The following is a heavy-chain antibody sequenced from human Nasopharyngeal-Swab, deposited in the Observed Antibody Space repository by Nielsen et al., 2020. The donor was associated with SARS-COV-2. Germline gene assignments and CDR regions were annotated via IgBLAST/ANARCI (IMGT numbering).Heavy chain of an antibody. CDR3: ARVSAVAEVGDY. J-gene: IGHJ4*02. D-gene: IGHD6-19*01. V-gene: IGHV1-46*01. Sequence: WVRQAPGQGLEWMGIINPSGGSTSYAQKFQGRVTMTTDTSTSTAYMELRSLRSDDTAVYYCARVSAVAEVGDYWGQGTLVTVSS. CDR2: INPSGGST.